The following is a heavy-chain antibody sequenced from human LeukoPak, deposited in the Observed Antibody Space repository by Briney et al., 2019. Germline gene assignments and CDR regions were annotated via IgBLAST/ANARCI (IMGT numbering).Heavy chain of an antibody. CDR2: IYTSGST. D-gene: IGHD3-22*01. V-gene: IGHV4-4*07. Sequence: PSETLSLTCTVSGGSISSYYWSWIRQPAGKGLEWTGRIYTSGSTNYNPSLKSRVTISVDTSKNQFSLKLSSVSAADTAVYYCARVDYYDSVFDIWGQGTMVTVSS. CDR3: ARVDYYDSVFDI. CDR1: GGSISSYY. J-gene: IGHJ3*02.